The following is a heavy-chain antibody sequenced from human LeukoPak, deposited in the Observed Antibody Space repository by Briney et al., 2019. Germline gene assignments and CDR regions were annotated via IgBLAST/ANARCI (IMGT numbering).Heavy chain of an antibody. D-gene: IGHD3-9*01. CDR1: GFTFSSYS. Sequence: GGSLRLSCAASGFTFSSYSMNWVREAPGKGLEGVAVIAYYGSNKYYAYSVKGRFTISRDNAKNTLYLQMNSLSAEDTAVYYCAKGVEYDILTGPDYWGQGTLVTVSS. J-gene: IGHJ4*02. CDR2: IAYYGSNK. CDR3: AKGVEYDILTGPDY. V-gene: IGHV3-30*18.